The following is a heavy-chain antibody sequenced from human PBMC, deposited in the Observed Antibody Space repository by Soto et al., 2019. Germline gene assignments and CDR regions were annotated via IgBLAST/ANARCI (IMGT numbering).Heavy chain of an antibody. V-gene: IGHV4-34*01. D-gene: IGHD3-3*01. CDR2: INHSGST. Sequence: RSLTCAVYGGSFSGYYWSWIRQPPGKGLEWIGEINHSGSTNYNPSLKSRVTISVDTSKNQFSLKLSSVTAADTAVYYCARERGLRFLEWLPLNYFDYWGQGTLVTVSS. J-gene: IGHJ4*02. CDR1: GGSFSGYY. CDR3: ARERGLRFLEWLPLNYFDY.